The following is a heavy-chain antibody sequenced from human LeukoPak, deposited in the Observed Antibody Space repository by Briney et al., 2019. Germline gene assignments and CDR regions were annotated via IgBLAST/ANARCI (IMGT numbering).Heavy chain of an antibody. V-gene: IGHV5-51*01. Sequence: GESLKISCKGSGYSFTSYWIGWVRQMPGKGLEWMGIIYPGDSDTRYSPSFQGQVTISADKSISTAYLQWSSLKASHTAMYYCARRYCSSTSCYSPVSWFDPWGQGTLVTVSS. CDR1: GYSFTSYW. J-gene: IGHJ5*02. CDR3: ARRYCSSTSCYSPVSWFDP. D-gene: IGHD2-2*01. CDR2: IYPGDSDT.